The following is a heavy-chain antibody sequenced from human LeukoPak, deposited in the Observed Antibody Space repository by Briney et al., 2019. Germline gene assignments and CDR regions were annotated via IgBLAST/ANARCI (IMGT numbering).Heavy chain of an antibody. Sequence: GGSLRLSCAASGFTFSTYWMSWVRQAPGKGLVWVSRINSDGSSTSYADSVKGRFTISRDNAKNTLYLQMNSLRAEDTAVYYCARGYYDILTGSDYMDVWGKGTTVTISS. D-gene: IGHD3-9*01. CDR2: INSDGSST. CDR3: ARGYYDILTGSDYMDV. J-gene: IGHJ6*03. V-gene: IGHV3-74*01. CDR1: GFTFSTYW.